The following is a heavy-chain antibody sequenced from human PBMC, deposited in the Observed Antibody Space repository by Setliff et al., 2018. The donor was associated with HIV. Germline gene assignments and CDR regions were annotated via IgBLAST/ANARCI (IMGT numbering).Heavy chain of an antibody. Sequence: SETLSLTCTVSGYSVNSEYYWGWIRQSPERGLEWIGSIYRSGSTYYNPSLKTRVGLSVDVSTDHFSLHLTSVTAADTAVYYCARIPISGATFFFDYWGQGALVTAPQ. CDR2: IYRSGST. D-gene: IGHD1-26*01. J-gene: IGHJ4*02. CDR3: ARIPISGATFFFDY. CDR1: GYSVNSEYY. V-gene: IGHV4-38-2*02.